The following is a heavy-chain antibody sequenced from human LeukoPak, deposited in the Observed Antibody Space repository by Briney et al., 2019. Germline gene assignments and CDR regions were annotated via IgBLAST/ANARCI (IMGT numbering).Heavy chain of an antibody. D-gene: IGHD3-9*01. CDR3: ARGLDILTGYDYYMDV. V-gene: IGHV1-8*03. CDR2: MNPNSGNT. CDR1: GYTFTSYD. Sequence: GASVKVSCKASGYTFTSYDINWVRQATGQGLEWMGWMNPNSGNTGYAQKFQGRVTITRNTSISTAYMELSSLRSEDTAVYYCARGLDILTGYDYYMDVWGKGTTVTISS. J-gene: IGHJ6*03.